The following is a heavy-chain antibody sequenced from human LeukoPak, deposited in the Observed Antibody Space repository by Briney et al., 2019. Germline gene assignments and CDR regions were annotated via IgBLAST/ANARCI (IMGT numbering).Heavy chain of an antibody. CDR3: ARGGGFCGGDCYGIDY. D-gene: IGHD2-21*01. J-gene: IGHJ4*02. CDR2: VSSRSSFI. CDR1: GFTFDDYG. Sequence: GGSLRLSCAASGFTFDDYGMSWVRQAPGKGLEWVSLVSSRSSFINYADSVKGRFIISRDDAKNSLYLQMNSLRAEDTAVYYCARGGGFCGGDCYGIDYWGQGTLVTVSP. V-gene: IGHV3-21*01.